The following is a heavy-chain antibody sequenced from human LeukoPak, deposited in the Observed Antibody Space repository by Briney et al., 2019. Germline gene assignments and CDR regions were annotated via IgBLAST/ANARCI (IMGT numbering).Heavy chain of an antibody. Sequence: PGGSLRLSCAASGFTFSSYGMSWVRQAPGKGLEWVSGISGSGGSTYYADSAKGRFTISRDDSENTLYLQMNSLRVEDTAVYYCAKEGGLRSSWSFDFWGQGILVIVSS. CDR3: AKEGGLRSSWSFDF. CDR1: GFTFSSYG. CDR2: ISGSGGST. J-gene: IGHJ4*02. V-gene: IGHV3-23*01. D-gene: IGHD6-13*01.